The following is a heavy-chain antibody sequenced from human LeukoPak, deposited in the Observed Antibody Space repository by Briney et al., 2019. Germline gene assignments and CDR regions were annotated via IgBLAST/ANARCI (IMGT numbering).Heavy chain of an antibody. D-gene: IGHD1-1*01. Sequence: GESLKISCKASGYSFTSFWIGWVRQMPGKGLEWLGIIYPGDSDTRYSPSFQGQVTISVDKSISTAYLQWSSLKASDTAIYYCAGRGTGTTLAFDYWGQGTLVTASS. V-gene: IGHV5-51*01. CDR1: GYSFTSFW. CDR2: IYPGDSDT. CDR3: AGRGTGTTLAFDY. J-gene: IGHJ4*02.